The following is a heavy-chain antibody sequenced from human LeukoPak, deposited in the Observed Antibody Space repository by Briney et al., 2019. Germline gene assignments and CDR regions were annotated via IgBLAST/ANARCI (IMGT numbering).Heavy chain of an antibody. CDR2: IYSGGST. CDR1: GFTVSSNY. CDR3: AKTLIAYCGGDCYSLDY. Sequence: GGSLRLSCAASGFTVSSNYMSWVRQAPGKGLEWVSVIYSGGSTYYADSVKGRFTISRDNSKNTLYLQMNSLRAEDTAVYYCAKTLIAYCGGDCYSLDYWGQGTLVTVSS. J-gene: IGHJ4*02. V-gene: IGHV3-53*01. D-gene: IGHD2-21*02.